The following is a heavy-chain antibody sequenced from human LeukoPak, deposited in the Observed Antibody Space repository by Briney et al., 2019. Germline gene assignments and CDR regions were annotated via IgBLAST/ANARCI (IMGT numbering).Heavy chain of an antibody. J-gene: IGHJ1*01. CDR1: GGTLISYA. D-gene: IGHD6-13*01. Sequence: SVKVSCKASGGTLISYAISWVRQAPGQGLEWMGGIIPIFGTANYAQKFQGRVTITADESTSTAYMELSSLRSEDTAVYYCAIDNYRGYSSSWYDNYFQHWGQGTLVTVSS. CDR3: AIDNYRGYSSSWYDNYFQH. CDR2: IIPIFGTA. V-gene: IGHV1-69*13.